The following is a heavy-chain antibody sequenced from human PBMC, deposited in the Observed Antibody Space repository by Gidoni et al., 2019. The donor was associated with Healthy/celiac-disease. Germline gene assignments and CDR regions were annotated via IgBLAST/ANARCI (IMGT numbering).Heavy chain of an antibody. CDR2: INHSGST. CDR1: GGSFSGYY. Sequence: QVQLQQWGAGLLKPSETLSLTCAVYGGSFSGYYWSWIRQPPGKGLEWIGEINHSGSTNYNPSLKSRVTISVDTSKNQFSLKLSSVTAADTAVYYCARGGSHDFWSGYYRPFDYWGQGTLVTVSS. J-gene: IGHJ4*02. CDR3: ARGGSHDFWSGYYRPFDY. V-gene: IGHV4-34*01. D-gene: IGHD3-3*01.